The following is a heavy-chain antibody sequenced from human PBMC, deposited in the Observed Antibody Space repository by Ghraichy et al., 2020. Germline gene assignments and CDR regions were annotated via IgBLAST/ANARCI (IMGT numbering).Heavy chain of an antibody. V-gene: IGHV3-30*02. J-gene: IGHJ4*02. CDR2: TRFDGSNK. Sequence: GGSLRLSCAASGFSFSSYGMHWVRQAPGKGLEWVAFTRFDGSNKYYADSVKGRFTISRDNSKNTLYLQMNSLRTEDTAVYYCAKSSTGYSSGWYCFDYWGQGTLVIVAS. CDR1: GFSFSSYG. D-gene: IGHD6-19*01. CDR3: AKSSTGYSSGWYCFDY.